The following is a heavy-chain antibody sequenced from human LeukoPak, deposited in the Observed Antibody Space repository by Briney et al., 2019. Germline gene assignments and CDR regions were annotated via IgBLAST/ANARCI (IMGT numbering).Heavy chain of an antibody. CDR1: GFTFSSHS. CDR3: ARGWQGDYFDY. V-gene: IGHV3-21*01. CDR2: ISTSSSYI. D-gene: IGHD5-24*01. Sequence: GGSLRLSCAASGFTFSSHSMTWVRQAPGKGLEWVSSISTSSSYIYYADSVKGRFTISRDNAKKSLYLQMNSLRAEDTAVYYCARGWQGDYFDYWGQGTLVTVSS. J-gene: IGHJ4*02.